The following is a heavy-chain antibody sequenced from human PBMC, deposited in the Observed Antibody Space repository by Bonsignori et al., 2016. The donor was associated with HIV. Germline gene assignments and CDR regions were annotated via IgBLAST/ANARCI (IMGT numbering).Heavy chain of an antibody. D-gene: IGHD6-6*01. Sequence: QLQLQESGPGLVKPSETLSLTCTVSGGSISSSSYYWGWIRQPPGKGLEWIGSIYYSGSTYYNPSLKSRVTISVDTSKNQFSLKLSSVTAADTAVYYCAVEYSSYRHGWFDPWGQGTLVHRLL. CDR3: AVEYSSYRHGWFDP. V-gene: IGHV4-39*01. CDR2: IYYSGST. CDR1: GGSISSSSYY. J-gene: IGHJ5*02.